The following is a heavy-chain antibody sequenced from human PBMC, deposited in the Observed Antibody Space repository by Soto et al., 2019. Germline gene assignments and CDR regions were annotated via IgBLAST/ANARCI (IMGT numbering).Heavy chain of an antibody. CDR3: ARVYGSGSYVDY. J-gene: IGHJ4*02. V-gene: IGHV4-59*01. CDR1: GGSISSYY. Sequence: PSETLSLTCTVSGGSISSYYWSWIRQPPGKGLEWIGYIYYSGSTNYNPSLKSRVTISVDTSKNQFSLKLSSVTAADTAVYYCARVYGSGSYVDYWGQGTLVTVSS. CDR2: IYYSGST. D-gene: IGHD3-10*01.